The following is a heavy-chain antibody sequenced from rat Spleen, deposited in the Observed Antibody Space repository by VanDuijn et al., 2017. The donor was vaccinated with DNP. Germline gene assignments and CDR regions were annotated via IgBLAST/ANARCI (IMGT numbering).Heavy chain of an antibody. CDR2: IIYDGTRT. CDR3: ARHVLPLRVWDY. CDR1: GFTFSDYN. V-gene: IGHV5S10*01. D-gene: IGHD1-4*01. J-gene: IGHJ2*01. Sequence: EVQLVESGGGLGQPGRSLKVSCAASGFTFSDYNMAWFRQAPKKGLEWVANIIYDGTRTYYGDSVKGRFTVSRENAKSTLYLQMNSLRSEDTATYYCARHVLPLRVWDYWGQGVMVTVSS.